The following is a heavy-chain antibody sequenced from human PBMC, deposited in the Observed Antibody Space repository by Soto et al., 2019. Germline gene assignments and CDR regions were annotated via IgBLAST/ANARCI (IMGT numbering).Heavy chain of an antibody. CDR1: GGSISSYY. Sequence: PSETLSLTCTVSGGSISSYYWSWIRQPPGKGLEWIGYIYYSGSTNYNPSLKSRVTISVDTSKNQFSLKLSSVTAADTAVYYCARVGYCGGDCYSDVYPFYYYYYMDVWGKGTTVTVSS. J-gene: IGHJ6*03. CDR3: ARVGYCGGDCYSDVYPFYYYYYMDV. D-gene: IGHD2-21*01. V-gene: IGHV4-59*01. CDR2: IYYSGST.